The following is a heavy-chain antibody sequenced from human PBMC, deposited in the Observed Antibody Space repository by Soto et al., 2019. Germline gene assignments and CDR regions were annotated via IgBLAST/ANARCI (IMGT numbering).Heavy chain of an antibody. CDR3: ARDLTLTTGWFDP. CDR1: AGSSSSRGDY. D-gene: IGHD2-2*01. J-gene: IGHJ5*02. CDR2: IYSSRIT. V-gene: IGHV4-31*03. Sequence: CTVSAGSSSSRGDYRSSYRKNPGKGLERSGYIYSSRITYYNATLKSRVTISVDTSKNQFTLKLSYVTAADPAVYYCARDLTLTTGWFDPWGQGTVVTVSS.